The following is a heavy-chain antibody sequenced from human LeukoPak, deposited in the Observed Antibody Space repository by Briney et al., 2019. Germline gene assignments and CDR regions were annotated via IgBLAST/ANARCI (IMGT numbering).Heavy chain of an antibody. CDR2: ISGGGGST. J-gene: IGHJ4*02. V-gene: IGHV3-23*01. CDR3: AKVTYGDYGVDY. CDR1: GFTFSSYA. Sequence: GGSLRLSCAASGFTFSSYAMSWVRQAPGKGLEWVSAISGGGGSTYYADSVKGRFTISRDNSKNTLYLQMNSLRAEDTAVYYCAKVTYGDYGVDYWGQGTLDTVSS. D-gene: IGHD4-17*01.